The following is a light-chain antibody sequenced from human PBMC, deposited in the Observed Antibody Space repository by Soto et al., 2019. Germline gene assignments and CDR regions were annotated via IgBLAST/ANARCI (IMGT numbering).Light chain of an antibody. CDR1: SSNIGSNF. CDR3: AAWDGTLATLV. CDR2: RNN. Sequence: QSVLTQPPSASGTPGQRVTMSCSGGSSNIGSNFVYWYQQVPGTAPKLLIYRNNQRHSGVPDRFSGSKSATSASLAITGLRSEDDADYLCAAWDGTLATLVFGGGTKLTVL. V-gene: IGLV1-47*01. J-gene: IGLJ3*02.